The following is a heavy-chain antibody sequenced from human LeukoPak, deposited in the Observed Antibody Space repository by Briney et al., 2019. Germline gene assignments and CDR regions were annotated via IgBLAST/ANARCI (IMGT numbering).Heavy chain of an antibody. CDR2: ISSRGRTI. D-gene: IGHD2-2*01. CDR3: ARDRPPSRTYPIFDY. CDR1: GLTFSSYE. J-gene: IGHJ4*02. Sequence: PGGSLRLSCAASGLTFSSYEMNWVRQAPGKGLEWVSYISSRGRTIYYADSVKGRFTISRDNAKNSLYLQMNSLRVEDTAVYYCARDRPPSRTYPIFDYWGQGILVTVSS. V-gene: IGHV3-48*03.